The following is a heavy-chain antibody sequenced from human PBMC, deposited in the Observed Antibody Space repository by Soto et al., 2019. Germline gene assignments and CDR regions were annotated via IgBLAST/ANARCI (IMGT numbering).Heavy chain of an antibody. CDR2: ISAYTGNT. CDR3: TRALDQRLGCFDP. J-gene: IGHJ5*02. Sequence: ASLKVSMKDSGYTFTSCGISWVRQAPGQGLEWMGWISAYTGNTSYAQELQGRVTMTTETSTSTAYVELRSLRSDDTPVDYCTRALDQRLGCFDPWGQGTLVTVSS. CDR1: GYTFTSCG. V-gene: IGHV1-18*04. D-gene: IGHD3-10*01.